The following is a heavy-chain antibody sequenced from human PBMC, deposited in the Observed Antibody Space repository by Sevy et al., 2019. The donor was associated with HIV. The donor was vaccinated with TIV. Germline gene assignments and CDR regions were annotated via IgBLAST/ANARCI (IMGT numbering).Heavy chain of an antibody. V-gene: IGHV3-23*01. CDR2: ITGSGSKT. Sequence: GGSLRLSCAASGFTFSGYAMSWVRQAPDKGLEWVSLITGSGSKTYYADSVKGRFTISRGNSKNTVNLQMNSLRVEDTAIYYCAKETWGLFDPWGQGILVTVSS. CDR1: GFTFSGYA. CDR3: AKETWGLFDP. J-gene: IGHJ5*02. D-gene: IGHD7-27*01.